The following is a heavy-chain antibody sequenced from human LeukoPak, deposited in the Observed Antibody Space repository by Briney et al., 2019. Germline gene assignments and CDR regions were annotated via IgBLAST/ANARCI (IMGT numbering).Heavy chain of an antibody. CDR1: DGPISSSSYY. D-gene: IGHD2-2*01. V-gene: IGHV4-39*07. CDR2: IYYSGST. CDR3: ARDEGSSYPFDY. Sequence: SETLSLTCTVSDGPISSSSYYWGWIRQPPGKGLEWIGSIYYSGSTYYNPSLKSRVTISVDTSKNQFSLNLSSVTAADTAVYFCARDEGSSYPFDYWGQGTLVTVSS. J-gene: IGHJ4*02.